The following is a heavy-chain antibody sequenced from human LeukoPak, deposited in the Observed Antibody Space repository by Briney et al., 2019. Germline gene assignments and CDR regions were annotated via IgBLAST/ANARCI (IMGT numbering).Heavy chain of an antibody. CDR1: GFTFSDYY. J-gene: IGHJ4*02. Sequence: GGSPRLSCAASGFTFSDYYMSWIRQAPGKGLEWLSYISGSGSTIYYAYYVKGRFTISRYNAKNSLYLQMNSLRAEDTAVYYCGRGLIVRGIGYWGLGTLVTVSS. CDR3: GRGLIVRGIGY. V-gene: IGHV3-11*04. CDR2: ISGSGSTI. D-gene: IGHD6-6*01.